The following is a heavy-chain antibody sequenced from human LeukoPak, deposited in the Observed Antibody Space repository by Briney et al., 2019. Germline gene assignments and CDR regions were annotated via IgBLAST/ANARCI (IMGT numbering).Heavy chain of an antibody. J-gene: IGHJ4*02. V-gene: IGHV1-69*13. D-gene: IGHD4-17*01. CDR2: IIPIFGTA. CDR1: GGTFSSYA. CDR3: ARVGTVTYFDY. Sequence: ASVKVSCKASGGTFSSYAISWVRQAPGQGLEWMGGIIPIFGTANYAQKFQGRVTITADESTSTAYMELSSLRSEDTAVYYRARVGTVTYFDYWGQGTLVTVSS.